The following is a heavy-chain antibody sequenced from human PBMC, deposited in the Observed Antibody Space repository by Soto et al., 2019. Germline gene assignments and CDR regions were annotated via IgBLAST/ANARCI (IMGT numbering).Heavy chain of an antibody. J-gene: IGHJ5*02. D-gene: IGHD5-18*01. V-gene: IGHV4-39*01. CDR1: VGSISSSSYY. Sequence: SETLSRTCTVSVGSISSSSYYWGWIRQPPGKGLEWIGSIYYSGSTYYNPSLKSRVTISVDTSKNQFSLKLSSVTAADTAVYYCARHPLIQLWHVLPSPNNWFDPWGQGTLVTVSS. CDR2: IYYSGST. CDR3: ARHPLIQLWHVLPSPNNWFDP.